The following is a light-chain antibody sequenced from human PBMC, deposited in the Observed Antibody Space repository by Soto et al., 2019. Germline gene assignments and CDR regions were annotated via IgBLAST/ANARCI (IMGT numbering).Light chain of an antibody. CDR2: AAS. CDR1: QGISNY. CDR3: QQYNSAPSLFT. J-gene: IGKJ3*01. Sequence: DIQMTQSPSSLSASVGDRVTITCRASQGISNYLAWYQQKPGKVPKLLIYAASTLQSGVPSRFSGSGSGTDFTLTISSLQTEDVATYYCQQYNSAPSLFTFGPGTKVDIK. V-gene: IGKV1-27*01.